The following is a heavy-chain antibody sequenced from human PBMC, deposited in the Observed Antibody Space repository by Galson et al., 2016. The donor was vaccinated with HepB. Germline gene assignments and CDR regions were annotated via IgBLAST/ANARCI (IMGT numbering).Heavy chain of an antibody. J-gene: IGHJ6*02. CDR3: ARDGRRGYDMDV. V-gene: IGHV3-23*01. Sequence: SLRLSCAAAGFTFSSYAMSWVRQAPGKGLEWVSALSGSGGSTYYADSARGRFTISRDNAKNSLYLQMNSLRDEDTAVYYCARDGRRGYDMDVWGQGTTVTVSS. CDR2: LSGSGGST. CDR1: GFTFSSYA.